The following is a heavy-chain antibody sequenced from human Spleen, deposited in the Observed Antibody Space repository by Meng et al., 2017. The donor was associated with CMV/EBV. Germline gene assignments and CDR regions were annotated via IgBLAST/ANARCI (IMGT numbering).Heavy chain of an antibody. CDR2: IYSGGST. CDR3: ARVLITMVRGGREVSGMDV. V-gene: IGHV3-53*01. D-gene: IGHD3-10*01. CDR1: GLTVSSNY. Sequence: GESLKISCAASGLTVSSNYMSWVRQAPGKGLEWVSVIYSGGSTYYADSVKGRFTISRDNSKNTLYLQMNSLRAEDTAVYYCARVLITMVRGGREVSGMDVWGQGTTVTVSS. J-gene: IGHJ6*02.